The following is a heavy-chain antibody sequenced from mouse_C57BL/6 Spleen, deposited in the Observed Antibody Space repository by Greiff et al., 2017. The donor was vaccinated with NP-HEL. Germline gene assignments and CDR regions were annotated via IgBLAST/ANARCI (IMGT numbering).Heavy chain of an antibody. CDR2: IDPETGGT. CDR1: GYTFTDYE. J-gene: IGHJ2*01. CDR3: TEGYYADYFDY. V-gene: IGHV1-15*01. D-gene: IGHD2-3*01. Sequence: QVQLQQSGAELVRPGASVTLSCKASGYTFTDYEMHWVKQTPVHGLEWIGAIDPETGGTAYNQKFKGKAILTADKSSSTAYMELRSLTSEDSAVYYCTEGYYADYFDYWGQGTTLTVSS.